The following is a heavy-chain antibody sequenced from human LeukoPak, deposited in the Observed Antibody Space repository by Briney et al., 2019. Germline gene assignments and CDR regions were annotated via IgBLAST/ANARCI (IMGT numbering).Heavy chain of an antibody. CDR1: GFTFSSYA. V-gene: IGHV3-30*04. Sequence: GRSLRLSCAASGFTFSSYAMHWVRQAPGKGLEWVAVISYDGSNKYYADSVKGRFTISRDNSKNTLYLQMNSLRAEDTAVYYCAREELIDYYGMDVWGKGTTVTVPS. J-gene: IGHJ6*04. CDR2: ISYDGSNK. CDR3: AREELIDYYGMDV. D-gene: IGHD1-7*01.